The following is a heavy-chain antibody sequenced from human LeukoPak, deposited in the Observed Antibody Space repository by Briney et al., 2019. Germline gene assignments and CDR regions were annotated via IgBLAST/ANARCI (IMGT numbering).Heavy chain of an antibody. V-gene: IGHV4-59*08. Sequence: SETLSLTCTVSGDSFSSYYWSWIRQPPGKGLEWIGHIYNRGNTHYNPSLKSRVTISVDTSKNQFSLTLNSVTAADTAVFYCARRPHNWGFDYWGQGTLVTVSS. J-gene: IGHJ4*02. CDR3: ARRPHNWGFDY. D-gene: IGHD7-27*01. CDR2: IYNRGNT. CDR1: GDSFSSYY.